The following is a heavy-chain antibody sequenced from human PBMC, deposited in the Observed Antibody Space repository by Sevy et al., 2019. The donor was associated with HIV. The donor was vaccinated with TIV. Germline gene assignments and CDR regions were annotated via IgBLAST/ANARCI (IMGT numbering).Heavy chain of an antibody. V-gene: IGHV3-30*18. CDR1: GFTFSSYG. Sequence: GGSLRLSCAASGFTFSSYGMHWVRQAPGKGLEWVAVISYDGSNKYYADSVKGRFTISRDNSKNTLYLQMNSLRAEDTAVYYCAKAPIPIEWELPSLYYYYGMDVWGQGTTVTVSS. J-gene: IGHJ6*02. CDR2: ISYDGSNK. CDR3: AKAPIPIEWELPSLYYYYGMDV. D-gene: IGHD1-26*01.